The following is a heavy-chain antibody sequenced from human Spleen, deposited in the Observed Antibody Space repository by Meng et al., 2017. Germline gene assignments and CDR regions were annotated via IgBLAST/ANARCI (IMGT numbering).Heavy chain of an antibody. CDR2: MNPNNGNT. CDR3: ARTPIDFDSSGYYLQD. D-gene: IGHD3-22*01. J-gene: IGHJ1*01. CDR1: GYTFTSYD. V-gene: IGHV1-8*03. Sequence: ASVKVSCKASGYTFTSYDINWVRQATGQGLEWMGWMNPNNGNTGYAQKFQGRVTITRNTSISTAYMELSSLRSEDTAVYYCARTPIDFDSSGYYLQDWGQGTLVNVSS.